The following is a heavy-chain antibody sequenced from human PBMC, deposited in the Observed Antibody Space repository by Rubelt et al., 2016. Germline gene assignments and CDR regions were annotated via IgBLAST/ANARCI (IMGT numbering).Heavy chain of an antibody. J-gene: IGHJ3*01. CDR3: ARGGYGSQEATDEFDV. CDR2: INHSGST. Sequence: QVQLQQWGAGLLKPSETLSLTCAVYGGSFSIYYWSWIRQPPGKGLEWIGEINHSGSTNYNPSLKSRVTISVDTSTNHSPLRLISLRLSSVTAADTAVYYCARGGYGSQEATDEFDVWGRGTMVTVSS. CDR1: GGSFSIYY. D-gene: IGHD4-17*01. V-gene: IGHV4-34*01.